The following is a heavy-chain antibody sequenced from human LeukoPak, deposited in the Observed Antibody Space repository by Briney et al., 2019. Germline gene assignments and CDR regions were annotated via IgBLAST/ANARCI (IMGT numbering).Heavy chain of an antibody. J-gene: IGHJ3*02. CDR1: GFTFSDYY. Sequence: PGGSLRLSCAASGFTFSDYYMSWIRQAPGKGLEWVANIKQDGSEKYYVDSVKGRFTISRDNAKNSLYLQMNSLRAEDTAVYYCARWGYSYGNDAFDIWGQGTMVTVSS. D-gene: IGHD5-18*01. V-gene: IGHV3-7*01. CDR2: IKQDGSEK. CDR3: ARWGYSYGNDAFDI.